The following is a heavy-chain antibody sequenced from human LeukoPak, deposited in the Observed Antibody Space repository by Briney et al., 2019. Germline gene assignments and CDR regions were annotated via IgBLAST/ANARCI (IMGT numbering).Heavy chain of an antibody. V-gene: IGHV3-7*01. CDR3: AREDGYCSGGNCYSYFDS. CDR1: GFTVSSNY. J-gene: IGHJ4*02. CDR2: IKKTGSET. Sequence: GSLRLPCAASGFTVSSNYMSWVRQAPGKGLEWVAYIKKTGSETYYVDSVKGRFTITRDNTRNSLFLQMYSLRAEDTAVYFCAREDGYCSGGNCYSYFDSWGQGTLVTVSS. D-gene: IGHD2-15*01.